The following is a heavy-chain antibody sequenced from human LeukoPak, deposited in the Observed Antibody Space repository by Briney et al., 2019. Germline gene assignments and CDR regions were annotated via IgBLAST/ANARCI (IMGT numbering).Heavy chain of an antibody. D-gene: IGHD5-18*01. CDR1: GGTFSSYA. CDR3: ARGSSGYSYGYDYYYGMDV. Sequence: GASVKVSCKASGGTFSSYAISWVRQAPGQGLEWMGGIIPIFGTANYAQKFQGRVTITADESTSTAYMELSSLRSEDTAVYYCARGSSGYSYGYDYYYGMDVWGQGTTVTVSS. V-gene: IGHV1-69*13. CDR2: IIPIFGTA. J-gene: IGHJ6*02.